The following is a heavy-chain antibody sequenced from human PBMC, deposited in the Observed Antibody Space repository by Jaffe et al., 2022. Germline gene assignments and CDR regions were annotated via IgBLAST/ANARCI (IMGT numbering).Heavy chain of an antibody. D-gene: IGHD1-26*01. Sequence: QVQLVQSGAEVKKPGASVKVSCKASGYTFTGYYMHWVRQAPGQGLEWMGRINPNSGGTNYAQKFQGRVTMTRDTSISTAYMELSRLRSDDTAVYYCARGTRIVGATRAEYFQHWGQGTLVTVSS. CDR2: INPNSGGT. CDR1: GYTFTGYY. CDR3: ARGTRIVGATRAEYFQH. V-gene: IGHV1-2*06. J-gene: IGHJ1*01.